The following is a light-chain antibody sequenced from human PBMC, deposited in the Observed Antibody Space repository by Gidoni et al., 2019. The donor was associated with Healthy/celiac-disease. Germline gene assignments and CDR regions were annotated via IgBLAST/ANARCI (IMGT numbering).Light chain of an antibody. CDR2: DVS. Sequence: QSALTQPATVSGSPGQSTTISCTGTSSDFGGYNYVSWYQQHPGKAPKLMIYDVSNRPSWVSNRFSVSKSGNTASLTISGLQAEDEADYYGSSYTSSSTVVFGGGTKLTVL. J-gene: IGLJ2*01. CDR1: SSDFGGYNY. CDR3: SSYTSSSTVV. V-gene: IGLV2-14*01.